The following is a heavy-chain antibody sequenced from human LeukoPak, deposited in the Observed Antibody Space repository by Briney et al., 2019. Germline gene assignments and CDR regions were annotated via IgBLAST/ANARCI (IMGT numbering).Heavy chain of an antibody. Sequence: GGSLRLSCAASGFTFSSHWMTWVRQAPGKGLEWVANIKEDGSGKFYVDSVKGRFTISRDNAKNSLYLQMNSLRAEDTAMYYCARGSASRGSYYTAYDYWGQGTLVTVSS. J-gene: IGHJ4*02. CDR2: IKEDGSGK. CDR1: GFTFSSHW. D-gene: IGHD3-10*01. CDR3: ARGSASRGSYYTAYDY. V-gene: IGHV3-7*01.